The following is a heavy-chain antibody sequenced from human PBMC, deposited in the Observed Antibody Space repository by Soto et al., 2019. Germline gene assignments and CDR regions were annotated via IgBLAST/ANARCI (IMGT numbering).Heavy chain of an antibody. CDR1: GGSISSSSYY. D-gene: IGHD6-13*01. J-gene: IGHJ5*02. CDR3: VEAAAPGGWFDP. Sequence: QLQLQESGPGLVKPSETLSLTCTVSGGSISSSSYYWGWIRQPPGKGLEWIGSIYYSGSTYYNPSLKSRVTISVDTSKNQFSLKLSSVTAADTAVYYCVEAAAPGGWFDPWGQGTLVTVSS. CDR2: IYYSGST. V-gene: IGHV4-39*01.